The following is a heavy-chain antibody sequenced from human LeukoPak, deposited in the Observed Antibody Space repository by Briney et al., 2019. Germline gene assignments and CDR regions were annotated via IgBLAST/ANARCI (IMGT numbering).Heavy chain of an antibody. CDR2: IYHSGST. Sequence: SETLSLTCTVSGYSISRGYYWGWIRQPPGKGLEWIGSIYHSGSTYYNPSLKSRVTISVDTCKNQFYLKLSSVTAADTDVYYCARELARGYSGYPFDPWGQGTLVTVSS. V-gene: IGHV4-38-2*02. CDR1: GYSISRGYY. J-gene: IGHJ5*02. D-gene: IGHD5-12*01. CDR3: ARELARGYSGYPFDP.